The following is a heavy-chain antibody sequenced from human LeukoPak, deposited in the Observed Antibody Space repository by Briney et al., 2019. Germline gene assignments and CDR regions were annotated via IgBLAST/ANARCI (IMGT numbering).Heavy chain of an antibody. J-gene: IGHJ4*02. Sequence: SETLSLTCTVSGGPISSYYWSWIRQPPGKGLEWIGYIYYSGSTNYNPSLKSRVSISVVTSKNQFSLKLSSVTAADTAVYYCARGPKWWTTVTPGYYFDYWGQGTLVTVSS. CDR2: IYYSGST. CDR1: GGPISSYY. D-gene: IGHD4-17*01. V-gene: IGHV4-59*12. CDR3: ARGPKWWTTVTPGYYFDY.